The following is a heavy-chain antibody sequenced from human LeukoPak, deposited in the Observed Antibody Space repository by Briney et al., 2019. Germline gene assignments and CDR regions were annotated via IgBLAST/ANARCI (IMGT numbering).Heavy chain of an antibody. CDR2: IKQHGSEK. CDR1: GFTFSSYG. CDR3: ARGIAVADNAFDI. V-gene: IGHV3-7*04. Sequence: GGSLRLSCAASGFTFSSYGMHWVRQAPGKGLEWVANIKQHGSEKYYVDSVKGRFTISRDNAENSLYLQMNSLRAEDTAVYYCARGIAVADNAFDIWGQGTMVTVSS. D-gene: IGHD6-19*01. J-gene: IGHJ3*02.